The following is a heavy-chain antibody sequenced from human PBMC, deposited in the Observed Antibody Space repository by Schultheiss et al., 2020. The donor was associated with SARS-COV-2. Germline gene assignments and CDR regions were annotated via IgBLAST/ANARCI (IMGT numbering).Heavy chain of an antibody. V-gene: IGHV4-59*01. D-gene: IGHD3-16*02. CDR1: GGSFSGYY. CDR3: ALHYVWGSYRPPGPYFQH. J-gene: IGHJ1*01. CDR2: IYYSGST. Sequence: SETLSLTCAVYGGSFSGYYWSWIRQHPGKGLEWIGYIYYSGSTNYNPSLKSRVTISVDTSKNQFSLKLSSVTAADTAVYYCALHYVWGSYRPPGPYFQHWGQGTLVTVSS.